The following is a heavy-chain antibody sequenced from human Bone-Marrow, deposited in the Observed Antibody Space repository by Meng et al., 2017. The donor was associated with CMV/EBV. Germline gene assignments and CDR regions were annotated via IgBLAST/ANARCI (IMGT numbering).Heavy chain of an antibody. J-gene: IGHJ3*01. CDR3: AGGHNWNHGESFDL. Sequence: ASVKVSCKASGYRLSDYYIHWVRQAPGQGLEWMGWMNPTSGFAHYAQKFQGRVTLTRDTSISTGYMELRRLTSDDTAVYYCAGGHNWNHGESFDLWGQGTLVTVSS. D-gene: IGHD1-14*01. CDR2: MNPTSGFA. CDR1: GYRLSDYY. V-gene: IGHV1-2*02.